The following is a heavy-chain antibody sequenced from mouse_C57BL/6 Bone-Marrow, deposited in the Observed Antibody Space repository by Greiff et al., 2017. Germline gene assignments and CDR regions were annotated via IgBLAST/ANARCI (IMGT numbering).Heavy chain of an antibody. J-gene: IGHJ3*01. D-gene: IGHD2-4*01. CDR3: TRSSYDYDGAY. CDR1: GFTFSSYA. CDR2: ISSGGDYF. V-gene: IGHV5-9-1*02. Sequence: EVMLVESGEGLVKPGGSLKLSCAASGFTFSSYAMSWVRQTPEKRLEWVAYISSGGDYFYYADTVKGRFTISRDNARNTLDLQMSSLKSEDAAMYYCTRSSYDYDGAYWGQGTLVTVSA.